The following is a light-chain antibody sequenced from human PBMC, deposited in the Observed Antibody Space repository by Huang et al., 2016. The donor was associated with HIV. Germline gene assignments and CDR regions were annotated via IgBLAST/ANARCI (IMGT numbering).Light chain of an antibody. CDR1: QSVSSN. CDR2: GAS. V-gene: IGKV3-15*01. J-gene: IGKJ1*01. Sequence: EIVMTQSPATLSVSPGERATLSCRASQSVSSNLAWYQQKPGQAPRRVIYGASTRANGIPARFSGSGSGTEFTLTISSLQSEDFAVYYCQQYNNWPPWTFGQGTKVEIK. CDR3: QQYNNWPPWT.